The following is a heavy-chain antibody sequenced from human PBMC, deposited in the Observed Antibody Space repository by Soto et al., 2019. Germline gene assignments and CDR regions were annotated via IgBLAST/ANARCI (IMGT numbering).Heavy chain of an antibody. Sequence: GASVKVSCKASGYTFTSYAMHWVRQAPGQSLEWMGWINAANGNAEYSRKFQGRVTITRDTSADTAYMELSSLGSEDTAVYYCAKDGSTNRDGHNNYKYWGQGTLVTVSS. J-gene: IGHJ4*02. D-gene: IGHD3-10*01. CDR2: INAANGNA. V-gene: IGHV1-3*01. CDR3: AKDGSTNRDGHNNYKY. CDR1: GYTFTSYA.